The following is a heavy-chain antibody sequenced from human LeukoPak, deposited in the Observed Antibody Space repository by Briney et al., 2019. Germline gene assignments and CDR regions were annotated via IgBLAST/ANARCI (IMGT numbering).Heavy chain of an antibody. CDR1: GFTFSSYG. CDR2: IKQDGSEK. Sequence: QPGGSLRLSCAASGFTFSSYGMHWVRQAPGKGLEWVANIKQDGSEKYYVDSVKGRFTISRDNAKNSLYLQMNSLRAEDTAVYYCARVGTAMSPGYYYYMDVWGKGTTVTVSS. V-gene: IGHV3-7*01. CDR3: ARVGTAMSPGYYYYMDV. J-gene: IGHJ6*03. D-gene: IGHD5-18*01.